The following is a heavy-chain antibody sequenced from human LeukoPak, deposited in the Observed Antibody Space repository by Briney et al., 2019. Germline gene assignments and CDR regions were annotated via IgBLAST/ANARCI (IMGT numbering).Heavy chain of an antibody. D-gene: IGHD3-9*01. CDR3: ARSRYYDILTGYYRGLDFDY. V-gene: IGHV4-61*01. CDR1: GGSVSSGSYY. J-gene: IGHJ4*02. Sequence: SETLSLTCTVSGGSVSSGSYYWSWIRQPPGTGLEWIGYIYYSGSTNYNPSLKSRVTISVDTSKNQFSLKLSSVTAADTAVYYCARSRYYDILTGYYRGLDFDYWGQGTLVTVSS. CDR2: IYYSGST.